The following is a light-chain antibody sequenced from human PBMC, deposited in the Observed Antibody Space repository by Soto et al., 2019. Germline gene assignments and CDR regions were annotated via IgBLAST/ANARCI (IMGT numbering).Light chain of an antibody. CDR1: HSVGSN. Sequence: EIVMTQSPATLSVSPGERATLSCRASHSVGSNLAWYQQKPGQAPMLLIYGASTTATGIPARFSGSWSGTEFTLSISSLPSEDFALYFGHQYNNLPTYRTFGQGTKVEIK. J-gene: IGKJ1*01. CDR2: GAS. V-gene: IGKV3-15*01. CDR3: HQYNNLPTYRT.